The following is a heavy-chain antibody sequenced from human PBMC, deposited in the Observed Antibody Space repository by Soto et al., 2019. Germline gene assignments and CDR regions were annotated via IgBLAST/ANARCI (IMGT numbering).Heavy chain of an antibody. Sequence: PSETLSLTCTVSGGSISSSSYYWGWLRQPPGQGLEWIGSIYYSGSTYYNPSLKSRVTISVDTSKNQFYLKLSSVTAADTAVYYCASHDSGSYSGDAFDIWGQGTMVTVSS. J-gene: IGHJ3*02. D-gene: IGHD1-26*01. CDR2: IYYSGST. V-gene: IGHV4-39*01. CDR3: ASHDSGSYSGDAFDI. CDR1: GGSISSSSYY.